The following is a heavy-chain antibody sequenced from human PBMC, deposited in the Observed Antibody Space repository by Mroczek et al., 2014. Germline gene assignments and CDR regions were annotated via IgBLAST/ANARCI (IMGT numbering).Heavy chain of an antibody. CDR3: AREFSGYRHFFDI. CDR2: ISSSSSYI. CDR1: GFTFSSYS. D-gene: IGHD3-22*01. V-gene: IGHV3-21*01. J-gene: IGHJ3*02. Sequence: VQLQESGEAWSSLGGPVRLSCAASGFTFSSYSMNWVRQAPGKGLEWVSSISSSSSYIYYADSVKGRFTISRDNAKNSLYLQMNSLRAEDTAVYYCAREFSGYRHFFDIWGQGTMVTVSS.